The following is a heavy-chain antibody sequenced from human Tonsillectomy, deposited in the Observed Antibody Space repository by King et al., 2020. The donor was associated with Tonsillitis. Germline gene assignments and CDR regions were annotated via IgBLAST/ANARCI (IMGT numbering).Heavy chain of an antibody. Sequence: VQLQQWGAGLLKPSETLSLTCAVYGGSFSGYYWSWIRQPPGKGLEWIGEINHSGSTNYNPSLKSRVTISVDTSKNQFSLKLSSVTAADTAVYYCARNDYGGNSDAFDIWGQGTMVTVSS. J-gene: IGHJ3*02. CDR1: GGSFSGYY. V-gene: IGHV4-34*01. CDR2: INHSGST. D-gene: IGHD4-23*01. CDR3: ARNDYGGNSDAFDI.